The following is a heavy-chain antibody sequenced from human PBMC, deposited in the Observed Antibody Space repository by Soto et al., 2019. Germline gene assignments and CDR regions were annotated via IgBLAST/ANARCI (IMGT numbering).Heavy chain of an antibody. J-gene: IGHJ6*02. CDR2: IYYTGST. V-gene: IGHV4-30-4*01. CDR1: GGSISSGDHY. CDR3: ARVNGDYYYYYGMDV. Sequence: QVQLQESGPGLVKPSQTLSLTCTVSGGSISSGDHYWSWIRQPPGKGLEWVGYIYYTGSTSYNPSLKCRVTISVDTSNNQCSLKLTSVTAADTAGYYCARVNGDYYYYYGMDVWGQGTTVSVSS. D-gene: IGHD4-17*01.